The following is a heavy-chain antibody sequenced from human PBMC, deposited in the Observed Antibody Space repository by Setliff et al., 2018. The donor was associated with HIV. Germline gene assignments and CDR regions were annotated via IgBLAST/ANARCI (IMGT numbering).Heavy chain of an antibody. Sequence: SETLSLTCAVSGYSIGSGYYWAWIRQPPGKGLEWIGSIYHGGTTYYNPSLKSRSTISEDTSKNQFSLSLSSVTAADTAVYYCVRDPPLTPTDADHPFDIWGQGTMVTVS. D-gene: IGHD2-21*02. V-gene: IGHV4-38-2*02. J-gene: IGHJ3*02. CDR2: IYHGGTT. CDR3: VRDPPLTPTDADHPFDI. CDR1: GYSIGSGYY.